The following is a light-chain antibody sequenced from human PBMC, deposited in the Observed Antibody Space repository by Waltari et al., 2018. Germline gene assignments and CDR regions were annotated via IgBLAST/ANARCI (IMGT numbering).Light chain of an antibody. CDR2: YDT. Sequence: SYVLTQPPSVSVAPGKTATITCGVNNIGSRSVHWYQQKPGQAPVVVIYYDTDRPSGIPERFSGSNSGNTATLTISRVEAGDEADYYCQMWDSRREHVVFGEGTRLTVL. CDR3: QMWDSRREHVV. CDR1: NIGSRS. V-gene: IGLV3-21*04. J-gene: IGLJ2*01.